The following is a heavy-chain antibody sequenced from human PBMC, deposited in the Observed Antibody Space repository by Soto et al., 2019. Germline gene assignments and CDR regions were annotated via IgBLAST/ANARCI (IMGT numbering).Heavy chain of an antibody. D-gene: IGHD3-16*02. CDR3: ARNDYVCGIYRPLSGMHV. CDR2: IIPIFGTA. V-gene: IGHV1-69*13. J-gene: IGHJ6*04. CDR1: GGTFSSYA. Sequence: SVKVACKASGGTFSSYAISWVRQAPGQGLEWMGGIIPIFGTANYAQKFQGRVTITADESTSTAYMELSSLRSEDTAVYYCARNDYVCGIYRPLSGMHVWDKAPTVTVS.